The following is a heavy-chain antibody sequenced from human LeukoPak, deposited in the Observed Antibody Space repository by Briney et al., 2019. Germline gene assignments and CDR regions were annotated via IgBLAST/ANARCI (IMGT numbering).Heavy chain of an antibody. CDR2: ISSSGSTI. Sequence: KTGGSLRLSCAASGFTFSDYYMSWIRQAPGKGLEWVSYISSSGSTIYYADSVKGRFTISRDNAKNSLYLQMNSLRAEDTAVYYCARDTEGVPYYYYYYMDVWGKGTTVTVSS. J-gene: IGHJ6*03. D-gene: IGHD3-16*01. CDR1: GFTFSDYY. CDR3: ARDTEGVPYYYYYYMDV. V-gene: IGHV3-11*04.